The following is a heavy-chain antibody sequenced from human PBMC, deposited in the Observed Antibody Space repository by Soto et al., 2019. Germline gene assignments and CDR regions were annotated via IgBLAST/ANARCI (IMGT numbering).Heavy chain of an antibody. CDR1: GFTFSSYD. CDR2: IGTAGDT. J-gene: IGHJ4*02. Sequence: GGPLRLSCAASGFTFSSYDMHWVRQATGKGLEWVSAIGTAGDTYYPGSVKGRFTISRENAKNSLYLQMNSLRAEDTAVYYCARDRPGSYLLFRGQGTLVTVSS. V-gene: IGHV3-13*01. CDR3: ARDRPGSYLLF. D-gene: IGHD1-26*01.